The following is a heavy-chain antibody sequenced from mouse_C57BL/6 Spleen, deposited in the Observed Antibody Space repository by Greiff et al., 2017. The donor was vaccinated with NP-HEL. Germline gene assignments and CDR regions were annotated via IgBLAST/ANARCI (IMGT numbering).Heavy chain of an antibody. CDR2: IWSGGST. Sequence: QVQLQQSGPGLVQPSQSLSITCTVSGFSLTSYGVHWVRQSPGKGLEWLGVIWSGGSTDYNAAFISRLSISKDNSKSQVFFKMNSLQADDTAIYYCARNGSPFAYWGQGTLVTVSA. CDR3: ARNGSPFAY. V-gene: IGHV2-2*01. J-gene: IGHJ3*01. CDR1: GFSLTSYG.